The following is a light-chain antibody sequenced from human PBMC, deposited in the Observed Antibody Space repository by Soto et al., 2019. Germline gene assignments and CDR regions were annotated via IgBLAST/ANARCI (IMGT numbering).Light chain of an antibody. V-gene: IGKV3-20*01. CDR2: GAS. J-gene: IGKJ5*01. CDR3: QQYRGPPRIT. Sequence: EIVLTQSPGTLSLSPGERATLSCRASERLSSVYLAWYQQRPGQPPRLLIYGASNRATGIPDRFSGSGSGTDFTLIINRLEPEDVAIYYCQQYRGPPRITFGQGTRLEIK. CDR1: ERLSSVY.